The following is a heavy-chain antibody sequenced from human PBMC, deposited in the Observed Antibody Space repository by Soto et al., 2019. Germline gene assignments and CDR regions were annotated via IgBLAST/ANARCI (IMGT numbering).Heavy chain of an antibody. Sequence: SETLSLTCTVSGGSISSYYWSWIRQPPGKGLEWIGYIYYSGSTNYNPSLKSRVTISVDTSKNQFSLKLSSVTAADTAVYYCARVGAYCVSTSCHDYWGQGTLVTVSS. J-gene: IGHJ4*02. CDR3: ARVGAYCVSTSCHDY. V-gene: IGHV4-59*01. CDR1: GGSISSYY. CDR2: IYYSGST. D-gene: IGHD2-2*01.